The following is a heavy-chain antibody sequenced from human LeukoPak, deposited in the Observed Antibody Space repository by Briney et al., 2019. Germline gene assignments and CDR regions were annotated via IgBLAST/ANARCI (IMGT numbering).Heavy chain of an antibody. CDR2: IKSKTDGGTT. CDR1: GFTFSDYY. CDR3: TTEGEVGATTIVFQH. V-gene: IGHV3-15*01. J-gene: IGHJ1*01. Sequence: GGSLRLSCAASGFTFSDYYMSWVRQAPGKGLEWVGRIKSKTDGGTTDYAAPVKGRFTISRDDSKNTLYLQMNSLKTEDTAVYYCTTEGEVGATTIVFQHWGQGTLVTVSS. D-gene: IGHD1-26*01.